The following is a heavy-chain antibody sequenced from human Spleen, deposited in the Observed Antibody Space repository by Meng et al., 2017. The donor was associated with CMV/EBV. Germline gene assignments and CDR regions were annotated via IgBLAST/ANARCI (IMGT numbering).Heavy chain of an antibody. CDR3: ARDKDPMGYYYGMDV. Sequence: GESLKISCATSGFTFDDYGMSWVRQAPGKGLEWVSGINWNGGSTGYADSVKGRFTISRDNAKNSLYLQMNSLRAEDTALYYCARDKDPMGYYYGMDVWGQGTTVTVSS. CDR1: GFTFDDYG. CDR2: INWNGGST. J-gene: IGHJ6*02. V-gene: IGHV3-20*04.